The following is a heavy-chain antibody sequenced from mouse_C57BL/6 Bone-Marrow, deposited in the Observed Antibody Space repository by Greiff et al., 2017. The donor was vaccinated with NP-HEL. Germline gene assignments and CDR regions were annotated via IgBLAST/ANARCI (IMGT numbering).Heavy chain of an antibody. CDR3: ARSDYYGSKAWFAY. CDR2: ISYSGST. V-gene: IGHV3-1*01. CDR1: GYSITSGYD. J-gene: IGHJ3*01. D-gene: IGHD1-1*01. Sequence: EVKLQESGPGMVKPSQSLSLTCTVTGYSITSGYDWHWIRHFPGNKLEWMGYISYSGSTNYNPSLKSRISITHDTSKNHFFLKLNSVTTEDTATYYCARSDYYGSKAWFAYWGQGTLVTVSA.